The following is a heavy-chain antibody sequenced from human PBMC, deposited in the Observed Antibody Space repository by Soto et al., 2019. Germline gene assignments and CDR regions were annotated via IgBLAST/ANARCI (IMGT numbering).Heavy chain of an antibody. J-gene: IGHJ5*02. D-gene: IGHD6-13*01. Sequence: QVQLQESGPGLVKPSGTLSLTCAVSGGSITSTNWWRWVLQHPGKGLEWIGEIYHSGTTNYNPSLKSRVTISVDKSKTQFSLKLTSVTAADTAVYYCARDRGRAAACSWGQGILVTVSS. CDR2: IYHSGTT. CDR3: ARDRGRAAACS. V-gene: IGHV4-4*02. CDR1: GGSITSTNW.